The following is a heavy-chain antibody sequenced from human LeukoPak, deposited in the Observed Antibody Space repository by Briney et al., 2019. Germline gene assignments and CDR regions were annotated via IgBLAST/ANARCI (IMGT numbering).Heavy chain of an antibody. J-gene: IGHJ4*02. CDR1: GYTFINYG. CDR2: ISAYNGNT. D-gene: IGHD3-10*01. Sequence: ASVKVSCKASGYTFINYGINWVRQAPGQGLEWMGWISAYNGNTNYAQSLQGRVTMTTDTSTSTVYMEMRSLTSDDTAVYYCARDLDQYNGRFGGFGHDFWGQGTLITVSS. V-gene: IGHV1-18*01. CDR3: ARDLDQYNGRFGGFGHDF.